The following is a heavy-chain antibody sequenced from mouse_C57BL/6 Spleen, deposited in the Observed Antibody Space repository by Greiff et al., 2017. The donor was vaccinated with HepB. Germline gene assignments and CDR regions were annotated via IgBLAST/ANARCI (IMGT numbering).Heavy chain of an antibody. J-gene: IGHJ1*03. CDR3: ARRAAMVNGYFDV. Sequence: QVQLQQPGAELVRPGSSVKLSCKASGYTFTSYWMHWVKQRPIQGLEWIGNIDPSDSETHYNQKFKDKATLTVDKSSSTAYMQLSSLTSEDSAVYYCARRAAMVNGYFDVWGTGTTVTVSS. V-gene: IGHV1-52*01. CDR2: IDPSDSET. CDR1: GYTFTSYW. D-gene: IGHD2-2*01.